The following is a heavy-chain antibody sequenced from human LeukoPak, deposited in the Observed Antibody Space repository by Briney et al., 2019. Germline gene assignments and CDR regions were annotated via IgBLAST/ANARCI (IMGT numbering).Heavy chain of an antibody. D-gene: IGHD4-17*01. CDR3: ASHYGDYYYYGMDV. V-gene: IGHV4-34*01. Sequence: PSETLSLTCAVYTGSFSGYYWSWIRQPPGKGLEWIGEINHSGSTNYSPSLKSRVTISRDVSKNQFSLKLRSMTAADTAVYYCASHYGDYYYYGMDVWGQGTTVTVSS. CDR1: TGSFSGYY. CDR2: INHSGST. J-gene: IGHJ6*02.